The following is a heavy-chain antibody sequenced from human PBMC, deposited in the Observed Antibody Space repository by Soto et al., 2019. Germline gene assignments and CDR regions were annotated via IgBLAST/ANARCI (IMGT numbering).Heavy chain of an antibody. CDR3: ARGGYCSSTSCPRDGMDV. D-gene: IGHD2-2*01. Sequence: EVQLVESGGGLVKPGGSLRLSCAASGFTFSSYSMNWVRQAPGKGLEWVSSISSSSSYIYYADSVKGRFIISRDNAKNSLYLQMNSLRAEDTAVYYCARGGYCSSTSCPRDGMDVWGQGTTVTVSS. V-gene: IGHV3-21*01. J-gene: IGHJ6*02. CDR2: ISSSSSYI. CDR1: GFTFSSYS.